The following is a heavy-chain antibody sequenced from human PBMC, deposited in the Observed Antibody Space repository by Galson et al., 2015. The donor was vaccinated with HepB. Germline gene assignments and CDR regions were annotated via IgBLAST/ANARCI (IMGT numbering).Heavy chain of an antibody. D-gene: IGHD1-26*01. CDR1: GFTFSSYA. CDR3: AHLPTGAKGATTFTY. J-gene: IGHJ4*02. V-gene: IGHV3-23*01. Sequence: SLRLSCAASGFTFSSYAMSWVRQAPGKGLEWVSAISGSGGSTYYADSVKGRFTISSDNSKNTLYLQMNSLRAEDTAVYYCAHLPTGAKGATTFTYWGQGTLVTVSS. CDR2: ISGSGGST.